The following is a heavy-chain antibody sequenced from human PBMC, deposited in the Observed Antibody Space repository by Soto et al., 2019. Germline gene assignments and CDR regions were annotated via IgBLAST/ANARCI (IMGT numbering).Heavy chain of an antibody. CDR1: GFTFSTYS. CDR2: ISSSSTNI. Sequence: EVQLVESGGGLVQPGGSLRLSCAASGFTFSTYSMNWVRQAPGKGLEWVAYISSSSTNIYYADSVKGRFTISRDNAKNSLYLQMNSLRDEDTAVYYCVRDSSAYDPWGQGTLVTVSS. CDR3: VRDSSAYDP. V-gene: IGHV3-48*02. J-gene: IGHJ5*02.